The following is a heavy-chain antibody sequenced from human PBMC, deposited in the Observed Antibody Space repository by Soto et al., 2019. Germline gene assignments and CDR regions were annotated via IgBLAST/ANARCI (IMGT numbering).Heavy chain of an antibody. D-gene: IGHD3-22*01. Sequence: SETLSLTCTVSGGSMSSYYWSWIRQPPGKGLEWIGYIYYSGTTNNNPSLKSRVTISVDTSTNQFSLKVTSVTAADTAVYYCATRVITTPRWGQGTLVTVSS. CDR2: IYYSGTT. CDR3: ATRVITTPR. CDR1: GGSMSSYY. V-gene: IGHV4-59*12. J-gene: IGHJ4*02.